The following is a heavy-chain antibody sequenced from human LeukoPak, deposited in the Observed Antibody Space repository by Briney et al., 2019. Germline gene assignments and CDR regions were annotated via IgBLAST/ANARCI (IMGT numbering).Heavy chain of an antibody. CDR1: GFPFSSYV. V-gene: IGHV3-23*01. D-gene: IGHD3-22*01. CDR3: AKSDYYDSSGHPSSFEY. J-gene: IGHJ4*02. Sequence: GGSLRLSCAASGFPFSSYVMSWVRQGPGKGLEWVSAASGSGGDTYNADSVKGRFTISRDNSKNTLYLQMNSLRAEDTAVYYCAKSDYYDSSGHPSSFEYWGQGTLVTVSS. CDR2: ASGSGGDT.